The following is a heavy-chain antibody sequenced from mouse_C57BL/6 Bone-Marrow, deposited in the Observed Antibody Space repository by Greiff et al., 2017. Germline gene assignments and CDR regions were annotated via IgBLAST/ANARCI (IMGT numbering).Heavy chain of an antibody. D-gene: IGHD1-1*01. CDR2: IDPETGGT. V-gene: IGHV1-15*01. J-gene: IGHJ2*01. CDR3: TRPVLDYFDY. CDR1: GYTFTDYE. Sequence: VHLVESGAELVRPGASVTLSCKASGYTFTDYEMHWVKQTPVHGLEWIGAIDPETGGTAYNQKFKGKAILTADKSSSTAYMELRSLTSEDSAVYYCTRPVLDYFDYWGQGTTLTGSS.